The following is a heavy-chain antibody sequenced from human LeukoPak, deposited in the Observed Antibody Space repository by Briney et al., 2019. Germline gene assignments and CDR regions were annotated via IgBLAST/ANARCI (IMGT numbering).Heavy chain of an antibody. Sequence: GRSLRLSCAASGFTFDDYAMHWVRQAPGKGLEWVSGISWNSGSIGYADPVKGRFTISRDNAKNSLYLQMNSLRAEDTALYYCAKDRQQLGAFDYWGQGTLVTVSS. D-gene: IGHD6-13*01. CDR1: GFTFDDYA. CDR3: AKDRQQLGAFDY. V-gene: IGHV3-9*01. CDR2: ISWNSGSI. J-gene: IGHJ4*02.